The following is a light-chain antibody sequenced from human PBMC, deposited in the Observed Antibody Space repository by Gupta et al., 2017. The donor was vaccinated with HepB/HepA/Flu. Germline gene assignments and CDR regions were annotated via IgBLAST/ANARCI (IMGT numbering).Light chain of an antibody. CDR2: AAS. CDR3: QQYYSYPVT. Sequence: AIRMTQSPSSFSASTGDRVTITCRASQGISSHLAWYQQKPGKAPKLLIYAASTLQSGVPSMFSGSGSGTDFTLTISGLQSEDFATYYCQQYYSYPVTFGQGTKVEIK. J-gene: IGKJ1*01. CDR1: QGISSH. V-gene: IGKV1-8*01.